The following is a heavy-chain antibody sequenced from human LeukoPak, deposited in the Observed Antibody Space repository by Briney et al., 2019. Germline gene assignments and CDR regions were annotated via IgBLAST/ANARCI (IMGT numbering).Heavy chain of an antibody. V-gene: IGHV4-59*01. CDR2: IYYSGST. CDR3: ARDRMGSANLGFDY. D-gene: IGHD1-26*01. Sequence: SETLSLTCTVSGGSISSYYWSWIRQPPGRGLERIGYIYYSGSTNYNPSLKSRVTISVDTSKNQFSLKLSSVTAADTAGYYCARDRMGSANLGFDYWGQGTLVTVSS. J-gene: IGHJ4*02. CDR1: GGSISSYY.